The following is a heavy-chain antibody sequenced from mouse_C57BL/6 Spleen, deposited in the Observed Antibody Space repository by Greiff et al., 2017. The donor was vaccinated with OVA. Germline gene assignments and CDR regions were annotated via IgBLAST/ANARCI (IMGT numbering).Heavy chain of an antibody. J-gene: IGHJ2*01. D-gene: IGHD1-1*01. CDR2: ISSGSSTI. CDR1: GFTFSDYG. V-gene: IGHV5-17*01. CDR3: ARGLRNYFDY. Sequence: EVMLVESGGGLVKPGGSLKLSCAASGFTFSDYGMHWVRQAPEKGLEWVAYISSGSSTIYYADTVKGRFTISRDNAKNTLFLQMTSLRSEDTAMYYCARGLRNYFDYWGKGTTLTVSS.